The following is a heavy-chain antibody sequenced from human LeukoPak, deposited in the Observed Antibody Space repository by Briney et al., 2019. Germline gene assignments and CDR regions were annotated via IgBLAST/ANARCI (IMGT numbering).Heavy chain of an antibody. J-gene: IGHJ4*02. Sequence: ASVKVSCKASGYTFTSYYMHWVRQAPGQGLEWMGIINPSGGSTSYAQKFQGRVTMTRDMTTSTVYMELSSLRSEDTAVYHCARDDSGSYNLDYWGQGTLVTVSS. CDR1: GYTFTSYY. D-gene: IGHD1-26*01. CDR3: ARDDSGSYNLDY. CDR2: INPSGGST. V-gene: IGHV1-46*01.